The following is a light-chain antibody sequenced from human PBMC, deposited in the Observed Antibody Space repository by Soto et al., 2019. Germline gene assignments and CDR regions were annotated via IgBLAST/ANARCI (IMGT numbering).Light chain of an antibody. CDR2: DVS. CDR3: CSYAGSYSVV. Sequence: QSPLTQPRSVSGSPGQSVTISCTGTSSDVGGYNYVSWYQQHPGKAPKLMIYDVSKRPSGVPDRFSGSKSGNTASLTISGLQAEDEADYYCCSYAGSYSVVFGGGTKLTVL. J-gene: IGLJ2*01. CDR1: SSDVGGYNY. V-gene: IGLV2-11*01.